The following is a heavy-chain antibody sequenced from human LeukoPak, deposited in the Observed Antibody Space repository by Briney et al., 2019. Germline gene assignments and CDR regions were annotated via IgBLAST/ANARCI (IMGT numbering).Heavy chain of an antibody. V-gene: IGHV3-23*01. CDR1: GFTFSSYA. CDR3: ATRPAWFDP. CDR2: ISGSGGST. J-gene: IGHJ5*02. Sequence: PGGSLRLSCAASGFTFSSYAMSWVRQAPGKGLEWVLAISGSGGSTYYADSVQGRFTISRDISKNTLYLQMNSLRAEDTAVYYCATRPAWFDPWGQGTLVTVSS.